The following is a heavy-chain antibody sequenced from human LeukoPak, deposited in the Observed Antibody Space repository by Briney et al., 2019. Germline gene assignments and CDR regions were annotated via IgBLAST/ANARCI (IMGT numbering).Heavy chain of an antibody. CDR1: GGSISSYY. V-gene: IGHV4-4*07. J-gene: IGHJ5*02. Sequence: SETLSLTCTVSGGSISSYYWSWIRQPAGKGLEWIGRIYTSGSTNYNPSLKSRVTMSVDTSKNQFSLTLSSVTAADTAVYYCARDPNPSVAAPAGWFDPWGQGTLVTVSS. D-gene: IGHD6-19*01. CDR3: ARDPNPSVAAPAGWFDP. CDR2: IYTSGST.